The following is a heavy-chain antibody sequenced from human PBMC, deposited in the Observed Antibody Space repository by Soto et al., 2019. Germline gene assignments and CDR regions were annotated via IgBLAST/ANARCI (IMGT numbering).Heavy chain of an antibody. CDR3: ASGSIGGSEDSFDI. CDR2: IGTAGDT. D-gene: IGHD2-15*01. V-gene: IGHV3-13*01. Sequence: PGGSLRLSCAASGFTFSSYDMHWVRQATGKGLEWVSAIGTAGDTYYPGSVKGRFTISRENAKNSLYLQMNSLRAGDTAVYYCASGSIGGSEDSFDIWGQGTLVTVSS. CDR1: GFTFSSYD. J-gene: IGHJ3*02.